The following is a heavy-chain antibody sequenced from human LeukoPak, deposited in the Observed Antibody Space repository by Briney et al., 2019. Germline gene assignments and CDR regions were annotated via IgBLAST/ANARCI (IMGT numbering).Heavy chain of an antibody. CDR3: ARGTGTNSNY. D-gene: IGHD1-7*01. Sequence: SETQSLTCTVSGGSISSYFWSWIRQPPGKGLEWIGYIYYSGSTNYNPSLKSRVTISVDTSKNQFSLKLSSVTAADTAVYYCARGTGTNSNYWGQGTLVTVSS. V-gene: IGHV4-59*01. CDR1: GGSISSYF. CDR2: IYYSGST. J-gene: IGHJ4*02.